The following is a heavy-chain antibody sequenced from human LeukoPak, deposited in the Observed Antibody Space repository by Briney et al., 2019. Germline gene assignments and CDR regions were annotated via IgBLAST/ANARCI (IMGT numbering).Heavy chain of an antibody. CDR3: ARDLGYCSSTSCSYYYYYGMDV. J-gene: IGHJ6*02. V-gene: IGHV3-33*01. CDR1: GFTFSSYG. Sequence: GGSLRLSCAASGFTFSSYGMHWVRQAPGKGLEWAAVIWYDGSNKYYADSVKGRFTISRDNSKNTLYLQMNSLRAEDTAVYYCARDLGYCSSTSCSYYYYYGMDVWGQGTTVTVSS. D-gene: IGHD2-2*01. CDR2: IWYDGSNK.